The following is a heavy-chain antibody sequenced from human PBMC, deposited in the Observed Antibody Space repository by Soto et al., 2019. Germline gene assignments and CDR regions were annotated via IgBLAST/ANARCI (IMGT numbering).Heavy chain of an antibody. CDR1: GYTFTGYY. CDR3: ARDFRLRTYYDILTGQTGWFDP. CDR2: INPNSGGT. J-gene: IGHJ5*02. D-gene: IGHD3-9*01. Sequence: ASVKVSGKASGYTFTGYYMHCVRQAPGQGLEWMGWINPNSGGTNYAQKFQGRVTMTRDMSISTAYMELSRLGSDDTAVYYCARDFRLRTYYDILTGQTGWFDPWGQGTLVTVSS. V-gene: IGHV1-2*02.